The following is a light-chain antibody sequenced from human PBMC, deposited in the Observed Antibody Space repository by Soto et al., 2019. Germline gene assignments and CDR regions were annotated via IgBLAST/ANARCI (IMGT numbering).Light chain of an antibody. CDR3: HQYNNLPWT. V-gene: IGKV3-15*01. J-gene: IGKJ1*01. Sequence: EIVMTQSPATLSVSPGERATLSCRASQSVSSNIAWYQQKPGQAPRLLISTASTRATAIPARFSGSGSGTDCTLIISSLQSEDFAVYYCHQYNNLPWTFGQGTKVEI. CDR1: QSVSSN. CDR2: TAS.